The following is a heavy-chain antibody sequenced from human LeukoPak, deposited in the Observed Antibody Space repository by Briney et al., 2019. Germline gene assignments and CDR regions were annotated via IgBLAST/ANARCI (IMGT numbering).Heavy chain of an antibody. J-gene: IGHJ6*03. D-gene: IGHD3-3*01. CDR3: ARDSPRGTIFGVVIQYYYMDV. V-gene: IGHV3-21*01. Sequence: MPGGSLRLSCAASGFTFSSYSMNWVRQAPGKGLEWVSSISSSSSYIYYADSVKGRFTISRDNAKNSLYLQMNSLRAEDTAVYYCARDSPRGTIFGVVIQYYYMDVWGKGTTVTVSS. CDR1: GFTFSSYS. CDR2: ISSSSSYI.